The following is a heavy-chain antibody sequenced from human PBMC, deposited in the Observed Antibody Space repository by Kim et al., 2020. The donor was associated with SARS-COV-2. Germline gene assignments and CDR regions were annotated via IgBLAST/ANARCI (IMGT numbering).Heavy chain of an antibody. J-gene: IGHJ6*01. V-gene: IGHV3-30*03. D-gene: IGHD3-3*01. CDR1: GFTFSSYG. CDR3: ATQGITIFGVVIRSSYY. CDR2: ISYDGSNK. Sequence: GGSLRLSCAASGFTFSSYGMHWVRQAPGKGLEWVAVISYDGSNKYYADSVKGRFTISRDNSKNTLYLQMNSLRAEDTAVYYCATQGITIFGVVIRSSYY.